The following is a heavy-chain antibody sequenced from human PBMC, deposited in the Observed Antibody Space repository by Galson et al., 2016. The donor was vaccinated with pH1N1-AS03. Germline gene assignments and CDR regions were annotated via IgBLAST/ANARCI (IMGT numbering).Heavy chain of an antibody. J-gene: IGHJ4*02. CDR1: GFTFSTNA. CDR3: ARDSGRDTWTAYSFAS. Sequence: SLRLSCAASGFTFSTNAMSWVRQAPGKGLEWVATITGTSGTTYYADSVKGRFTVSRESSRNTLYLQMNNLRAEDSALYYCARDSGRDTWTAYSFASWGQGALVTVSS. V-gene: IGHV3-23*01. D-gene: IGHD1-1*01. CDR2: ITGTSGTT.